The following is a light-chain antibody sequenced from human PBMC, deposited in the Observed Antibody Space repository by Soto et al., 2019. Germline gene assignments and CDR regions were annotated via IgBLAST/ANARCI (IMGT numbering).Light chain of an antibody. CDR2: GAS. CDR3: QQYNDWPLT. CDR1: QSVTNK. V-gene: IGKV3-15*01. J-gene: IGKJ4*01. Sequence: EVVMTQSPPTLSVSQGERVTLSSRASQSVTNKLAWYQQKPGQGPRLLIYGASTRATGIPARFSGSGSGTEFTLIISSLQSEDCAVYYCQQYNDWPLTFGGGTRVEIK.